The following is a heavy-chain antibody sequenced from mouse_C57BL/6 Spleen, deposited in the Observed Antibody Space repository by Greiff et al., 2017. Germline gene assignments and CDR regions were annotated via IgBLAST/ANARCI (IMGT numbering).Heavy chain of an antibody. CDR3: ARGLRLTTVVLDY. V-gene: IGHV1-78*01. D-gene: IGHD1-1*01. J-gene: IGHJ2*01. CDR1: GYTFTNHT. Sequence: VQLPQSDAELVKPGASVKISCTVSGYTFTNHTLHWIKQRPEQGLEWIGYIYPRVGSTKYNEQFKGKATLTADKSSSTAYMQINSLTSEDYAVYFCARGLRLTTVVLDYWGQGTTLTVSS. CDR2: IYPRVGST.